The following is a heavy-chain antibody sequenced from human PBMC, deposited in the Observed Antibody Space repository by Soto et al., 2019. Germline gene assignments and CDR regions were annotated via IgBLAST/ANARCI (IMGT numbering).Heavy chain of an antibody. Sequence: PGGSLRLSCAASGFTFSSYTINWVRQAPGKGLEWVSSISSSSSYTYNADSVKGRFTISRDNSKNTLYLQMNSLRAEDTALYYCAKDRNSGSGSQNDFWGQGTLVTVSS. CDR1: GFTFSSYT. J-gene: IGHJ4*02. CDR2: ISSSSSYT. D-gene: IGHD3-10*01. V-gene: IGHV3-21*04. CDR3: AKDRNSGSGSQNDF.